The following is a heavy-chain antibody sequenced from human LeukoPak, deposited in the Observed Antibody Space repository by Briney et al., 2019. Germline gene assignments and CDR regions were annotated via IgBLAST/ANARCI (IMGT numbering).Heavy chain of an antibody. Sequence: SETLSLTCAVYGGSFSGYYWNWIRQPPGKGLEWIGEINHSGSTNYNPSLKSQVTISVDTSKNQFSLKLSSVTAADTAVYYCASPFYCSSTSCRDYWGQGTLVTVSS. J-gene: IGHJ4*02. V-gene: IGHV4-34*01. D-gene: IGHD2-2*01. CDR3: ASPFYCSSTSCRDY. CDR2: INHSGST. CDR1: GGSFSGYY.